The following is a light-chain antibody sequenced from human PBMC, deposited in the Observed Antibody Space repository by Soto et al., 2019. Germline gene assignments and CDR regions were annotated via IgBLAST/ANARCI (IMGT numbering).Light chain of an antibody. Sequence: QSALTQPPSASGSPGQSVTISCTGTSRDVGGYNFVSWYQQHPGKAPKLLIYEVNKRPSGGPDRFSGSKSGNTASLTVSGLQTEDEADYYCSSYGGFNNVLFGGGTKLTVL. CDR3: SSYGGFNNVL. V-gene: IGLV2-8*01. J-gene: IGLJ2*01. CDR2: EVN. CDR1: SRDVGGYNF.